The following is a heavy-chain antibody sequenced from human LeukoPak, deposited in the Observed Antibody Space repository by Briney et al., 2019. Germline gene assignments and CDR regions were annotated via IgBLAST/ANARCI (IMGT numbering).Heavy chain of an antibody. CDR3: ARERYFDWRSHYFDS. CDR2: IYRDGST. Sequence: PGGSLRLSCAASGFTVSNNYMNWVRQASGKGLEWVSVIYRDGSTYYADSVKGRFTISRDHSKNTLYLQMNSLRAEDTAVYSCARERYFDWRSHYFDSWGQGTLVTVSS. D-gene: IGHD3-9*01. J-gene: IGHJ4*02. CDR1: GFTVSNNY. V-gene: IGHV3-53*01.